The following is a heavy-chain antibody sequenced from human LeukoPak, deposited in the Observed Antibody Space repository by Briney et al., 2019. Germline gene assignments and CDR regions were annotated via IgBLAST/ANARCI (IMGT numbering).Heavy chain of an antibody. CDR1: GFTFSSYE. D-gene: IGHD2-15*01. CDR3: ARGLKDIVVVVAEPSFDY. CDR2: ISSSGSTI. Sequence: GGSLRLSCAASGFTFSSYEMNWVRQAPGKGLEWVSYISSSGSTIYYADSVKGRFTTSRDNAKNSLYLQMNSLRAEDTAVYYCARGLKDIVVVVAEPSFDYWGQGTLVTVSS. J-gene: IGHJ4*02. V-gene: IGHV3-48*03.